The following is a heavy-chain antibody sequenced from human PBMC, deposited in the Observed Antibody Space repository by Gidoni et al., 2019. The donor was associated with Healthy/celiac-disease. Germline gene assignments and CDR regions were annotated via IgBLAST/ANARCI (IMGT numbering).Heavy chain of an antibody. CDR2: IVSSSSYI. CDR3: ASFGGSENYYYGMDV. D-gene: IGHD3-16*01. J-gene: IGHJ6*02. CDR1: GFTFRSYS. Sequence: EVQLVESGGGVVKTGGSLRLSRAASGFTFRSYSMNWVRQAPGKGLEWVSAIVSSSSYIYYADSVKGRFTISRDNAKNSLYLQMNSLRAEDTAVYYCASFGGSENYYYGMDVWGQGTTVTVSS. V-gene: IGHV3-21*01.